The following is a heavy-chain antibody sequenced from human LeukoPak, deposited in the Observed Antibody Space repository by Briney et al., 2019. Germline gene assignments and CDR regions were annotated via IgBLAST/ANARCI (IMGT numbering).Heavy chain of an antibody. Sequence: GGSLRLSCEASGFTFGSHAMYWVRQAPGKGLEWVAGIFGSGGSPHYADPVKGRFTIFRDNSRNTVYLQINSLRAEDAAGYYCGKTTVGYSSGQKPAWPVDYWGQGTLVTVSS. D-gene: IGHD5-18*01. CDR3: GKTTVGYSSGQKPAWPVDY. CDR1: GFTFGSHA. V-gene: IGHV3-23*01. CDR2: IFGSGGSP. J-gene: IGHJ4*02.